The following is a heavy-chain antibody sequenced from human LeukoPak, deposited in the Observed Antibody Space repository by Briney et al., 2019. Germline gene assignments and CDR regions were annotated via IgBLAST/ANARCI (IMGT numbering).Heavy chain of an antibody. J-gene: IGHJ4*02. CDR3: ARGTPTCAVLRYFDCPYYFDY. Sequence: SETLSLTCAVSGGSISSYYWSWIRQPPGKGLEWIGSIYYSGSTYYNPSLKSRVTISVDTSKNQFSLKLSSVTAADTAVYFCARGTPTCAVLRYFDCPYYFDYWGQGTLVTVSS. CDR2: IYYSGST. D-gene: IGHD3-9*01. CDR1: GGSISSYY. V-gene: IGHV4-59*12.